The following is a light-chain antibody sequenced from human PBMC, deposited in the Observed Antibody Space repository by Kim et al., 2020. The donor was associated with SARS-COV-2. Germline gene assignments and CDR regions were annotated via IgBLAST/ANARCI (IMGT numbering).Light chain of an antibody. V-gene: IGLV1-51*01. CDR2: DNN. Sequence: QSVLPQPPSVSAAPGQKVTISCSGSTSNIGSYLVSWYQHLPGTAPKLLIYDNNKRPSGIPDRCSGSKSATSATLHTTGLQTGDEADYYCGTWDSRLSAWVFGGGTKLTVL. J-gene: IGLJ3*02. CDR3: GTWDSRLSAWV. CDR1: TSNIGSYL.